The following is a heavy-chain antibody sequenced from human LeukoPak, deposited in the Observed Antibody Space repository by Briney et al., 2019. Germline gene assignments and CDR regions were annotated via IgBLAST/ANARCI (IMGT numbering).Heavy chain of an antibody. J-gene: IGHJ4*02. D-gene: IGHD6-13*01. CDR3: ARGLGYSSSWTLDY. CDR1: GFTFSSYA. CDR2: ISYDGSNK. V-gene: IGHV3-30-3*01. Sequence: GGSLRLSCAASGFTFSSYAMHWVRQAPDKGLEWVAVISYDGSNKYYADSVKGRFTISRDNSKNTLYLQMNSLRAEDTAVYYCARGLGYSSSWTLDYWGQGTLVTVSS.